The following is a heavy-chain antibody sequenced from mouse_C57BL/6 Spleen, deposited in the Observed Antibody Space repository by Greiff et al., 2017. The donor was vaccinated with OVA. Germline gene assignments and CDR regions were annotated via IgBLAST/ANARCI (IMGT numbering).Heavy chain of an antibody. D-gene: IGHD1-1*01. V-gene: IGHV1-26*01. J-gene: IGHJ1*03. CDR1: GYTFTDYY. CDR2: INPNNGGT. Sequence: VQLQQSGPELVKPGASVKISCKASGYTFTDYYMNWVKQSHGKSLEWIGDINPNNGGTSYNQKFKGKATLTVDKSSSTAYMELRSLTSEYSAVYYWARTGITTVVEGYFDVWGTGTPVTVSS. CDR3: ARTGITTVVEGYFDV.